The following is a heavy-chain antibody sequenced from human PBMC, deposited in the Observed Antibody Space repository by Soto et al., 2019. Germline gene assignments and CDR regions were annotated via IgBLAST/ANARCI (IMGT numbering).Heavy chain of an antibody. CDR3: ARDGYSGDDQPPYYYYGMDV. Sequence: QVQLVESGGGVVQPGRSLRLSCAASGFTFSSYAMHWVRQAPGKGLEWVAVISYDGSNKYYADSVKGRFTISRDNSKKTLYLQMNSQGAEDMAVYYCARDGYSGDDQPPYYYYGMDVWGQGTTVTVSS. CDR1: GFTFSSYA. J-gene: IGHJ6*02. CDR2: ISYDGSNK. V-gene: IGHV3-30-3*01. D-gene: IGHD5-12*01.